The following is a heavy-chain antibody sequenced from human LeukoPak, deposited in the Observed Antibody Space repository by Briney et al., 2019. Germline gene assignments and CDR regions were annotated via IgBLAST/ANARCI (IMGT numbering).Heavy chain of an antibody. Sequence: PGGSLRLTCAASGFTFSSNAMSWVRQAPGKGLEWVSAISGSGGSTYYADSVKGRFTISRDNSTNTLYLQMNSLRAEDTAVYYCAKVVAARVQEIYFDYWGQGTLVTVSS. D-gene: IGHD6-6*01. CDR2: ISGSGGST. V-gene: IGHV3-23*01. J-gene: IGHJ4*02. CDR3: AKVVAARVQEIYFDY. CDR1: GFTFSSNA.